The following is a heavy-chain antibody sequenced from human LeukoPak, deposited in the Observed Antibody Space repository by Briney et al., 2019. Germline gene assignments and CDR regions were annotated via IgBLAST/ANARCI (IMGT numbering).Heavy chain of an antibody. CDR3: ARDLSGFGTIDYWPIRLDG. J-gene: IGHJ5*02. D-gene: IGHD3/OR15-3a*01. CDR1: GYSISYGYY. CDR2: IHNSGTT. V-gene: IGHV4-38-2*02. Sequence: SGTLSLTCTVSGYSISYGYYWAWIRQAPGKGLVWIGSIHNSGTTYFNPSLNGRPSMAVDTSKNQFSLNLRSVTAAETAVYYCARDLSGFGTIDYWPIRLDGWGQGTQVTVSS.